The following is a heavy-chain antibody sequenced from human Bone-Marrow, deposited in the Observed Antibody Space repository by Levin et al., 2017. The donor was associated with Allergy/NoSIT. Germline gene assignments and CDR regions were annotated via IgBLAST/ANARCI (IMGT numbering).Heavy chain of an antibody. CDR3: ARDYCSGGTCYFKFDS. Sequence: GESLKISCAASGFTFNKYAMNWVRQAPGKGLEWVSYISIGGSTISYADSVKGRFTISRDNAKNSLYLQMNSLRDEDTAVYYCARDYCSGGTCYFKFDSWGQGTLVTVSS. V-gene: IGHV3-48*02. CDR2: ISIGGSTI. J-gene: IGHJ4*02. D-gene: IGHD2-15*01. CDR1: GFTFNKYA.